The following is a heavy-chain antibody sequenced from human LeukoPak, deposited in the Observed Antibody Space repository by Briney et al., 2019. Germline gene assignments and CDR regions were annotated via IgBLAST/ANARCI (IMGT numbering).Heavy chain of an antibody. D-gene: IGHD5-18*01. CDR1: GFTFSSYA. CDR3: AKRGYSYGPTTNYYYYYMDV. V-gene: IGHV3-23*01. J-gene: IGHJ6*03. Sequence: GGPLRLSCAASGFTFSSYAMSWVRQAPGKGLEWVSAISGSGGSTYYADSVRGRFTISRDNSKNTLYLQMNSLRAEDTAVYYCAKRGYSYGPTTNYYYYYMDVWGKGTTVTVSS. CDR2: ISGSGGST.